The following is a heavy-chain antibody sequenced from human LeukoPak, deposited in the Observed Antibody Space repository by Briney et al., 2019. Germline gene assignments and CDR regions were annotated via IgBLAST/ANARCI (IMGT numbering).Heavy chain of an antibody. CDR2: ISAYNGNT. J-gene: IGHJ5*02. V-gene: IGHV1-18*01. CDR3: ARDLEAPEATMVRAKGVNWFDP. CDR1: GYTFTSYG. Sequence: ASVKVSCKASGYTFTSYGISWVRQAPGQGLEWMGWISAYNGNTNYAQKLQGRVTMTTDTSTSTAYMELRSLRSDDTAVYYCARDLEAPEATMVRAKGVNWFDPWGQGTLVTVSS. D-gene: IGHD3-10*01.